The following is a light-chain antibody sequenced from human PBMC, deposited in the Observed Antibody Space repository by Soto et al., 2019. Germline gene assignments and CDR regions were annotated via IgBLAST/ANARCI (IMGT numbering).Light chain of an antibody. Sequence: SYELTQPPSVSVAPGKTASVACGGSNIGSKSVHWYQKKSGQAPVLVMYYDSDRPSGIPERFSGSNSGNTATLTISRVEAGDDADSYYQVWDISSGHVVFGGGTKVTVL. CDR2: YDS. CDR3: QVWDISSGHVV. V-gene: IGLV3-21*01. J-gene: IGLJ3*02. CDR1: NIGSKS.